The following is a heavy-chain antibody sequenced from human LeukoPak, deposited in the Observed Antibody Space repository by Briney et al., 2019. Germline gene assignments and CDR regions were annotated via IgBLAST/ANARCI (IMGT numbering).Heavy chain of an antibody. V-gene: IGHV3-21*01. CDR3: ARELDGIQDFDY. Sequence: GGSLRLSCAASGFTFSSYSMNWVRQAPGKGLEWVSSINSRSGHTFYADSVRGRFTISRDTAKNSLHLQMNSLRAENTAVYYCARELDGIQDFDYWGQGTLVTVSS. J-gene: IGHJ4*02. CDR1: GFTFSSYS. CDR2: INSRSGHT. D-gene: IGHD1-1*01.